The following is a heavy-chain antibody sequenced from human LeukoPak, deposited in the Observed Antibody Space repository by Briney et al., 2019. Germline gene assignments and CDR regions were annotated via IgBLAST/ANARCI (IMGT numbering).Heavy chain of an antibody. Sequence: PSETLSLTCTVSGGSISSSSYYWGWIRQPPGKGLEWIGSIYYSGSTYYNPSLKSRVTISVDTSKNQFSLKLSSVTAADTAVYYCARGPRKPPEVRGPGYYYYGMDVWGQGTTVTVSS. J-gene: IGHJ6*02. D-gene: IGHD3-10*01. CDR3: ARGPRKPPEVRGPGYYYYGMDV. CDR1: GGSISSSSYY. CDR2: IYYSGST. V-gene: IGHV4-39*01.